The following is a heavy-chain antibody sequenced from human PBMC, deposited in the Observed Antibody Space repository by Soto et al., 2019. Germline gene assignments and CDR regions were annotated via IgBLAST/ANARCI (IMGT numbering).Heavy chain of an antibody. J-gene: IGHJ6*02. D-gene: IGHD3-10*01. V-gene: IGHV3-9*01. Sequence: PGGSLRLSCAASGFTFRQYTMSWVRQAPGKGLEWVSGISWNSGSTGYADSVKGRFTISRDNAKNSLYLQMNSLTAEDTALYYCAKDNSRSYPTINNYYGMDVWGQGTTVTVSS. CDR3: AKDNSRSYPTINNYYGMDV. CDR1: GFTFRQYT. CDR2: ISWNSGST.